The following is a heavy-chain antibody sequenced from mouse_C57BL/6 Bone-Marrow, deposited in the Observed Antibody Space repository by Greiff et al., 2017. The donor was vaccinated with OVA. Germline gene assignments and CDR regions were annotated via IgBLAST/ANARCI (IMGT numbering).Heavy chain of an antibody. CDR1: GYTFTSYW. D-gene: IGHD2-5*01. CDR2: IHPNSGST. J-gene: IGHJ3*01. V-gene: IGHV1-64*01. CDR3: ASSPYYSNSFAY. Sequence: VQLQQPGAELVKPGASVKLSCKASGYTFTSYWMHWVKQRPGQGLEWIGMIHPNSGSTNYNEKFKSKATLTVDKSSSTAYMQLSSLTSEDSAVYYCASSPYYSNSFAYWGQGTLVTVSA.